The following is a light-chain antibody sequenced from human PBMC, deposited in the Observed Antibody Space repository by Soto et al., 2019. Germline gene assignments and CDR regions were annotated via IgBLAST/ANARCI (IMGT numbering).Light chain of an antibody. CDR3: QTWDTGIQV. CDR1: SGHSSCS. CDR2: LNSDGSH. V-gene: IGLV4-69*02. J-gene: IGLJ2*01. Sequence: QSVLTQSPSASASLGASVKLTCTLSSGHSSCSIAWHQQQPDKGPRYLMKLNSDGSHSKGDGIPDRFSGSSSGAERYLTISSLQSEDEADYYCQTWDTGIQVFGGGTKLTVL.